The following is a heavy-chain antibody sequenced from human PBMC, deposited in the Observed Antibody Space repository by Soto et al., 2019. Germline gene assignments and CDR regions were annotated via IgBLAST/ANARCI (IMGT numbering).Heavy chain of an antibody. Sequence: ASVKVSCKASGYTFSIYCISWVRQAPGQGLEWMGWISAYNGNTNYAQKFQGRVTMTTDTSTSTAYMELRSLRSDDTAVYYCARGSEHYYYYYYMDVWGKGTTVTVSS. CDR1: GYTFSIYC. CDR2: ISAYNGNT. D-gene: IGHD3-10*01. V-gene: IGHV1-18*01. J-gene: IGHJ6*03. CDR3: ARGSEHYYYYYYMDV.